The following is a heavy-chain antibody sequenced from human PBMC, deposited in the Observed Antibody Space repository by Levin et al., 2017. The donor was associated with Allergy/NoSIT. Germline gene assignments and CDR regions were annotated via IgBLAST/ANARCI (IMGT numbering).Heavy chain of an antibody. V-gene: IGHV3-21*01. CDR2: ISNGNSYI. CDR3: ARGPRFIAATGPYYFDY. D-gene: IGHD6-13*01. J-gene: IGHJ4*02. Sequence: LSLTCAASGFTFSSYSMNWVRQAPGKGLEWVSSISNGNSYIYYADSVKGRFTISRDNAKSSLYLQMNSLGAEDTAVFYCARGPRFIAATGPYYFDYWGQGTLVTVSS. CDR1: GFTFSSYS.